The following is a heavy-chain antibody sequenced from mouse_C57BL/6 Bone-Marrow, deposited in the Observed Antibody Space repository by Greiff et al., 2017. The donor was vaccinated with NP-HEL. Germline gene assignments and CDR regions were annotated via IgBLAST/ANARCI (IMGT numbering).Heavy chain of an antibody. Sequence: QVQLQQPGAELVKPGASVKLSCKASGYTFTSYWMQWVKQRPGQGLEWIGEIDPSDSYTNYNQKFTGQATLTVDTSSSTAYMQLSSLTSEDSAVYYCASPFYYYGSTYWYFDVWGTGTTVTVSS. CDR3: ASPFYYYGSTYWYFDV. CDR2: IDPSDSYT. V-gene: IGHV1-50*01. CDR1: GYTFTSYW. J-gene: IGHJ1*03. D-gene: IGHD1-1*01.